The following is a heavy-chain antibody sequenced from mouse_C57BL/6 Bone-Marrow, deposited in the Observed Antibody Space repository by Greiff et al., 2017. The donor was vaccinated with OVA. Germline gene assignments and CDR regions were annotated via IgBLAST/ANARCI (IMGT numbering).Heavy chain of an antibody. CDR2: IHPNSGST. CDR1: GYTFTSYW. Sequence: QVQLQQPGAELVKPGASVKLSCKASGYTFTSYWMHWVKQRPGQGLEWIGMIHPNSGSTNYNEKFKSKATLTVDKSSSTAYMQLSSLTSEDSAVYYFASDTTVVGGYFDVWGTGTTVTVSS. V-gene: IGHV1-64*01. CDR3: ASDTTVVGGYFDV. D-gene: IGHD1-1*01. J-gene: IGHJ1*03.